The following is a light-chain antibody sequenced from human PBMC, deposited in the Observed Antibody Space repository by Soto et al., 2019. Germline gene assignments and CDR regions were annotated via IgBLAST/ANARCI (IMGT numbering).Light chain of an antibody. Sequence: QSVLTQPPSASGSPGQSVTISCTGTSSDVGGYNYVSWYQQHPAKVPQLMIYEVSKRPSGVPDRFSGSKSGNTASLTVSGLQAEDEAVYYCSSYAGSKNAPVVFGGGTKLTVL. CDR2: EVS. CDR1: SSDVGGYNY. V-gene: IGLV2-8*01. J-gene: IGLJ2*01. CDR3: SSYAGSKNAPVV.